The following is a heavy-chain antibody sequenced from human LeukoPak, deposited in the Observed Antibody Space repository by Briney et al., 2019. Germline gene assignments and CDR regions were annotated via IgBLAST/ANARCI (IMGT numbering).Heavy chain of an antibody. CDR2: IYYSGST. CDR1: GGSFSGYY. J-gene: IGHJ4*02. CDR3: ARDTYYYDSSGYSSFDY. Sequence: PSETLSLTCAVYGGSFSGYYWSWIRQPPGKGLEWIGYIYYSGSTNYNPSLKSRVTISVDTSKNQFSLKLSSVTAADTAVYYCARDTYYYDSSGYSSFDYWGQGTLVTVSS. D-gene: IGHD3-22*01. V-gene: IGHV4-59*01.